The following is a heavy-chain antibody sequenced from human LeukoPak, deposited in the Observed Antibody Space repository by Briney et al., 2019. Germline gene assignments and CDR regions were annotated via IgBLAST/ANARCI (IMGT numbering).Heavy chain of an antibody. J-gene: IGHJ5*02. D-gene: IGHD1-14*01. Sequence: GGSLRLSCAASGFTVINNYMTWVRQAPGKGLEWVSVIYSGGRTYYADSVKGRFTISRDSSKNTLYLQMDSLRTEDTAVYYCASLMASPGTQFDPWGQGTLVTVSS. V-gene: IGHV3-53*01. CDR1: GFTVINNY. CDR3: ASLMASPGTQFDP. CDR2: IYSGGRT.